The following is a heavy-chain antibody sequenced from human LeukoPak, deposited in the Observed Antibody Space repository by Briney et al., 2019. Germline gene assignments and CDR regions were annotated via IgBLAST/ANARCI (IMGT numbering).Heavy chain of an antibody. D-gene: IGHD3-10*01. J-gene: IGHJ6*02. Sequence: PGGSLRLSCAASGFTFSHYWMTWVRQAPGKGLEWVANIKQEGSEKYYVDSVKGRFTISRDNAKNSLYLQMNSLRAEDTAVFYCARVPHGYYYGSGSPYYYGLDVWGQGTTVTVSS. CDR3: ARVPHGYYYGSGSPYYYGLDV. CDR1: GFTFSHYW. V-gene: IGHV3-7*01. CDR2: IKQEGSEK.